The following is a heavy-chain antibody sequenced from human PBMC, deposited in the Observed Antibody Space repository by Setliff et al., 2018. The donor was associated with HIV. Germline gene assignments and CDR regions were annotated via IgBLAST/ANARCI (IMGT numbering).Heavy chain of an antibody. J-gene: IGHJ4*02. V-gene: IGHV1-46*01. CDR2: IYPSDGST. CDR3: ARDFPEVYYDSSGYLDY. Sequence: WASVKVSCKASGYTFTNFYMHWVRQAPGQGLEWMGIIYPSDGSTNYAQKFQGRVTMTRDTSASTIYMELSSLRSEDTAVYYCARDFPEVYYDSSGYLDYWGQGTLVTVSS. CDR1: GYTFTNFY. D-gene: IGHD3-22*01.